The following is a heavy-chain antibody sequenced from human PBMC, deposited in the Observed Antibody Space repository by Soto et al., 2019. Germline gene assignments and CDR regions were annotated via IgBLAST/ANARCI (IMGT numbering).Heavy chain of an antibody. CDR2: ISGSGGST. J-gene: IGHJ3*02. Sequence: GGSLRLSCAASGFTFSRYAMSWVRQAPGKGLEWVSAISGSGGSTYYADSVKGRFTISSDNSKNTLYLQMNSMRAEDTAVYYCAKEQWLVLAFDIWGQGTMVTVSS. CDR1: GFTFSRYA. D-gene: IGHD6-19*01. V-gene: IGHV3-23*01. CDR3: AKEQWLVLAFDI.